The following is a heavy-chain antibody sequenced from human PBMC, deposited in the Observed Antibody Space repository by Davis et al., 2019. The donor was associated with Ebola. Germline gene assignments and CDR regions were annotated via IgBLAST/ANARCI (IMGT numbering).Heavy chain of an antibody. CDR3: ARDPSWRMLGCIDY. Sequence: PGGSLRLSCAASGFTFSSYAMHWVRQAPGKGLEWVAVISYDGSNKYYADSVKGRFTISRDNSKNTLYLQMNSLRAEDTAVYYCARDPSWRMLGCIDYWGQGTLVTVSS. CDR2: ISYDGSNK. V-gene: IGHV3-30-3*01. CDR1: GFTFSSYA. D-gene: IGHD2/OR15-2a*01. J-gene: IGHJ4*02.